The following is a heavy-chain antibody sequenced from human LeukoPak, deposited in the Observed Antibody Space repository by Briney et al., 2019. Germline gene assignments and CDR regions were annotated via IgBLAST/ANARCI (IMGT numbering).Heavy chain of an antibody. J-gene: IGHJ4*02. CDR1: GFTFSDYY. CDR2: ISSSSSYT. Sequence: MTGGSLRLSCAASGFTFSDYYMSWIRQAPGKGLEWVSYISSSSSYTNYADSVKGRFTISRDNAKNSLYLQMNSLRAEDTAVHYCARVDCSGGSCYYPYFDYWGQGTLVTVSS. CDR3: ARVDCSGGSCYYPYFDY. D-gene: IGHD2-15*01. V-gene: IGHV3-11*06.